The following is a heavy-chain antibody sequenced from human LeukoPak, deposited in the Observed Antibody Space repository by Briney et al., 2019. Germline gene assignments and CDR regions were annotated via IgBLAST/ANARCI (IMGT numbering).Heavy chain of an antibody. D-gene: IGHD3-3*01. Sequence: GASVKVSCKASGYTFTSYAMHWVRQAPGQRLEWMGWINAGNGNTKYSQKFQGRVTMTRDTSTSTVYMELSSLRSEDTAVYYCAREGFPPKISDFWSGLGPYYYYGMDAWGQGTTVTVSS. CDR1: GYTFTSYA. J-gene: IGHJ6*02. CDR3: AREGFPPKISDFWSGLGPYYYYGMDA. V-gene: IGHV1-3*01. CDR2: INAGNGNT.